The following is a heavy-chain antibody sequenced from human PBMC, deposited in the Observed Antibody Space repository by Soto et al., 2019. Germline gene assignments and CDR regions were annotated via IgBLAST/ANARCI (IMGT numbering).Heavy chain of an antibody. CDR3: ARDGPFISVAAPAFQYAMDV. CDR1: GGSFSGYY. D-gene: IGHD6-19*01. V-gene: IGHV3-7*03. CDR2: IKQDGSEN. J-gene: IGHJ6*02. Sequence: ETLSLTCAVYGGSFSGYYWSWIRQAPGKGLEWVATIKQDGSENYYVDSVKGRFTISRDNAKNSLYLQMSSLRADDTAVYYCARDGPFISVAAPAFQYAMDVWGQGTTVTVSS.